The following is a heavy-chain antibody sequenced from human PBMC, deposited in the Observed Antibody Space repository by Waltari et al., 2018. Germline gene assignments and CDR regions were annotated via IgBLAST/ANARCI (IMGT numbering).Heavy chain of an antibody. CDR2: IYTSGRT. D-gene: IGHD2-2*01. Sequence: QVQLQESGPGLVKPSETLSLTCTVSGGSISSYYWSWIRQPPGKGLEWIGYIYTSGRTNYNPSRKSRVTRSVETSKNQFSLKLSFVTAADTAVYYCARVSCSSTSCLNYYYYYYMDVWGKGTTVTVSS. CDR3: ARVSCSSTSCLNYYYYYYMDV. V-gene: IGHV4-4*09. CDR1: GGSISSYY. J-gene: IGHJ6*03.